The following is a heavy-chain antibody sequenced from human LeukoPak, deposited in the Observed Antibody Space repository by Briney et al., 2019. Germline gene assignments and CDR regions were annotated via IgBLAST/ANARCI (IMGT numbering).Heavy chain of an antibody. CDR2: IYYSGST. J-gene: IGHJ4*02. V-gene: IGHV4-59*01. D-gene: IGHD6-13*01. CDR3: ASFEAAAGRFDY. Sequence: SETLSLTCTVSGGSISSYYWSWIRQPPGKGLEWIGYIYYSGSTNYNPSLKSRVTISVDTSKNQFSLKPSSVTAADTAVYYCASFEAAAGRFDYWGQGTLVTVSS. CDR1: GGSISSYY.